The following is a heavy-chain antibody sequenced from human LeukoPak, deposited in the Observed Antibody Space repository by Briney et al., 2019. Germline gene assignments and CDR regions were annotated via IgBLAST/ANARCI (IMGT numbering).Heavy chain of an antibody. D-gene: IGHD3-3*01. J-gene: IGHJ1*01. CDR2: IRYDGSNK. CDR1: GFTFSSYG. CDR3: ARGRYYDFWSGYYKDEYFQH. Sequence: PGGSLRLSCAASGFTFSSYGMHWVRQAPGKGLEWVAFIRYDGSNKYYADSVKGRFTISRDNSKNTLYLQMNSLRAEDTAVYYCARGRYYDFWSGYYKDEYFQHWGQGTLVTVSS. V-gene: IGHV3-30*02.